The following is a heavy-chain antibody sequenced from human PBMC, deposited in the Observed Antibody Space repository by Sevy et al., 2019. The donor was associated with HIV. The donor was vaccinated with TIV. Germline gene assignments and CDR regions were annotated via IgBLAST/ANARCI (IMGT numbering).Heavy chain of an antibody. CDR1: GFDFSIYS. J-gene: IGHJ4*02. CDR3: AREGCTKPHDY. CDR2: LSFGGGKI. V-gene: IGHV3-23*01. D-gene: IGHD2-8*01. Sequence: GGSLRLSCAASGFDFSIYSMSWDRQAPGKGLEWVSTLSFGGGKINYADSVKGPFTISRDNSKSSVYLQMNNMRVEDTAVYYCAREGCTKPHDYWGQGTLVTVSS.